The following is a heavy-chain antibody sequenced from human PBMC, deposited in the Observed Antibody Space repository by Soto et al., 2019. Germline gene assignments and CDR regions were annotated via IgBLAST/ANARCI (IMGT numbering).Heavy chain of an antibody. Sequence: QVQLVQSGSELKKPGASVKVSCKASGFTFTSYGITWVRQAPGQGLEWMGWINAHNGNTHYAQRLQGRVTMTTDSSTTKAYMELRSLRSNDTAVYYCDRKDGWFGTYGMDVWGQGTTVTVSS. V-gene: IGHV1-18*01. J-gene: IGHJ6*02. CDR2: INAHNGNT. D-gene: IGHD3-10*01. CDR1: GFTFTSYG. CDR3: DRKDGWFGTYGMDV.